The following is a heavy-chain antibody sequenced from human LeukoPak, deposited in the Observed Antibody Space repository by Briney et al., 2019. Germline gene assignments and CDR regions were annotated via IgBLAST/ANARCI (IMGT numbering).Heavy chain of an antibody. V-gene: IGHV3-48*01. CDR3: AKDFDLGASAAFDI. J-gene: IGHJ3*02. D-gene: IGHD1-26*01. Sequence: GGSLGLSCAASGFTFSSYSMNWVRQAPGKGLEWVSYISSSSSTIYYADSVKGRFTISRDNAKNSLYLQMNSLRAEDTAVYYCAKDFDLGASAAFDIWGQGTMVTVSS. CDR1: GFTFSSYS. CDR2: ISSSSSTI.